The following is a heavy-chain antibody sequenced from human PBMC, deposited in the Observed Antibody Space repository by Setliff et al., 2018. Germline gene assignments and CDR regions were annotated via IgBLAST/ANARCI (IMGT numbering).Heavy chain of an antibody. V-gene: IGHV1-2*02. CDR1: GYTFAGYY. Sequence: ASVKVSCKASGYTFAGYYMHWVRQAPGQGLEWMGWINPNSGGANYAQKFQGRVTMSVDTSKNQFALNLRSVTAADAAVYYCVRDRTAYSYGLDVWGQGTTVTVSS. CDR3: VRDRTAYSYGLDV. D-gene: IGHD5-18*01. CDR2: INPNSGGA. J-gene: IGHJ6*02.